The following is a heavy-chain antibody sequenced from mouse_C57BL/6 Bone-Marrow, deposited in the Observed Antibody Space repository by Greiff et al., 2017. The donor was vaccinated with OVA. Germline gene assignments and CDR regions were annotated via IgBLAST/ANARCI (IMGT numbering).Heavy chain of an antibody. CDR1: GYTFTSYW. V-gene: IGHV1-72*01. CDR3: ARTSYYGSLYYFDY. CDR2: IDPNGGGT. D-gene: IGHD1-1*01. J-gene: IGHJ2*01. Sequence: QVQLQQPGAELVKPGASVKLSCKASGYTFTSYWMHWVKQRPGRGLEWIGRIDPNGGGTKYTEKFKGKATLTVDKPSSTAYMQLSSLTSEDSAFEDCARTSYYGSLYYFDYWGQGTTLTVSS.